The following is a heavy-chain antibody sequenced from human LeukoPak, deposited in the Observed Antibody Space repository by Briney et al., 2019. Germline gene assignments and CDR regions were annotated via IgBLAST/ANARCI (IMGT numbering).Heavy chain of an antibody. Sequence: SETLSLTCAVSGGSISSSNWWSWVRQPPGKGLEWIGEIYHSGSTNYNPSLKSRVTISVDKSKNQFSLKLSSVTAADTAVYYCAREDIVGATADAFDIWGQGTMVTVSS. CDR3: AREDIVGATADAFDI. D-gene: IGHD1-26*01. CDR2: IYHSGST. V-gene: IGHV4-4*02. CDR1: GGSISSSNW. J-gene: IGHJ3*02.